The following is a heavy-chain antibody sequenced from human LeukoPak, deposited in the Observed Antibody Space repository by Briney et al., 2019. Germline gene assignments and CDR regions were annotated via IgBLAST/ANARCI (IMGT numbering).Heavy chain of an antibody. CDR2: ISHSGST. V-gene: IGHV4-59*01. Sequence: SETLSLTCTVSGGXISTYYCSWIRQPPGKGLEWLAYISHSGSTNFNPSLKSRVTISVDTSMNQFSLKLSSVTAADTAVYYCARESDYYDSSGYFDYWGQGTLVTVSS. J-gene: IGHJ4*02. CDR3: ARESDYYDSSGYFDY. CDR1: GGXISTYY. D-gene: IGHD3-22*01.